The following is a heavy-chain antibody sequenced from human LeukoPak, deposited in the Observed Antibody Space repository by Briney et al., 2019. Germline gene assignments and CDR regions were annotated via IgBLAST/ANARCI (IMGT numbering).Heavy chain of an antibody. D-gene: IGHD6-19*01. J-gene: IGHJ4*02. CDR1: GYSFTSYW. CDR3: ARLGTSESGGWSPYFDY. Sequence: GESLKISCKGSGYSFTSYWIGWVRQMPGKGLEWMGIIYPGDSDTRYSPSFQGQVTISADKSISTAYLQWSSLKASDTAMYYCARLGTSESGGWSPYFDYWGQGTLVTVSS. CDR2: IYPGDSDT. V-gene: IGHV5-51*01.